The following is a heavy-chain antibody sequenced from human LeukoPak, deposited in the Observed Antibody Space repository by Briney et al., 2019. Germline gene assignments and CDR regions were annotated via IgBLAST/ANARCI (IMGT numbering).Heavy chain of an antibody. J-gene: IGHJ4*02. CDR2: IYSGGST. V-gene: IGHV3-53*01. CDR3: ARRLLGYSSGWYYFDY. D-gene: IGHD6-19*01. Sequence: PGGSLRLSCAASGFTVSSNYMSWVRQAPGKGLGGVSVIYSGGSTYYADSVKGRFTISRDNSKNTLYLQMNSLRAEDTAVYYCARRLLGYSSGWYYFDYRGQGTLVTVSS. CDR1: GFTVSSNY.